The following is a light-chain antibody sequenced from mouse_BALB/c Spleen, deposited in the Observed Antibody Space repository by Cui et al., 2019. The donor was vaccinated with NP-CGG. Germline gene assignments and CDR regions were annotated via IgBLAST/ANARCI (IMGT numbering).Light chain of an antibody. Sequence: QAVVTQESALTISPGETVIFTCRSSTGAFTTSNYANWVQEKPDHLFTGLIGGTNNRPPGVPARFSGSLIGDKAALTITGAQTEDEAIYFCALWYSNHWVFGGGTKLTVL. CDR3: ALWYSNHWV. J-gene: IGLJ1*01. CDR1: TGAFTTSNY. CDR2: GTN. V-gene: IGLV1*01.